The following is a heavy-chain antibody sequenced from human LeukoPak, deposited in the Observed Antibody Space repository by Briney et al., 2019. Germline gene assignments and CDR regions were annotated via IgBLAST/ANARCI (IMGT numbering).Heavy chain of an antibody. D-gene: IGHD5-12*01. CDR2: ISSSGSTI. V-gene: IGHV3-11*01. CDR3: ARRIVTTKAYYFDY. CDR1: GFTFSDYY. Sequence: GGSLRLSCAASGFTFSDYYMSWFRQAPGKGLEWVSHISSSGSTIYYADSVKGRFTISRDNAKNSLYLQMDSLRAEDTAVYYCARRIVTTKAYYFDYWGQGTLVTVSS. J-gene: IGHJ4*02.